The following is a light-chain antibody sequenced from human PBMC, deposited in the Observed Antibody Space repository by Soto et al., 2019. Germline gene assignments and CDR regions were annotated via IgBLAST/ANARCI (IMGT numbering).Light chain of an antibody. Sequence: EIVMTQSPGTLSVSPGERATLFCRASQSFRSSLAWYQQKPGQAPRLFIYDASTRATGIPARFSGSGSGTEFTLTISSLQSEDFAVYYCQQYNNWPRTFGQGTKVDIK. V-gene: IGKV3-15*01. J-gene: IGKJ1*01. CDR3: QQYNNWPRT. CDR1: QSFRSS. CDR2: DAS.